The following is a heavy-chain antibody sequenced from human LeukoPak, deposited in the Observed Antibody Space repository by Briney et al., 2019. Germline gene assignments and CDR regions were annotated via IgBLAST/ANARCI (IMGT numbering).Heavy chain of an antibody. J-gene: IGHJ4*02. CDR1: GGSISSTSYY. V-gene: IGHV4-61*05. Sequence: KPSETLSLTCTVSGGSISSTSYYWGWIRQPPGKGLEWIGYIHYSGSTNYNPSLKSRVTISVDTSKNQFSLKLISVTAADTAVYYCARGQLGLSYFDYWGQGTLVTVSS. CDR2: IHYSGST. D-gene: IGHD1-1*01. CDR3: ARGQLGLSYFDY.